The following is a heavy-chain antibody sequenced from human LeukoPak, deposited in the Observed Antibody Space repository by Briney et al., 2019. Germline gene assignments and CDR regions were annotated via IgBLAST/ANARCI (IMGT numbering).Heavy chain of an antibody. CDR3: ARATNWGSLRAFDI. D-gene: IGHD7-27*01. Sequence: GGSLRLSCAASGFTFDDYGMSWVRQAPGKGLEWVSGINWNGGSTGYADSVKGRFTISRDNAKNSLYLQMNSLRAEDTALYHCARATNWGSLRAFDIWGQGTMVTVSS. CDR1: GFTFDDYG. CDR2: INWNGGST. V-gene: IGHV3-20*01. J-gene: IGHJ3*02.